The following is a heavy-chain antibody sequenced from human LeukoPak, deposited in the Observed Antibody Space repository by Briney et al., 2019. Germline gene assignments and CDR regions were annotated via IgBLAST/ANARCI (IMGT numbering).Heavy chain of an antibody. CDR1: GGTFSSYA. V-gene: IGHV1-69*13. Sequence: SVKVSCKASGGTFSSYAISWVRQAPGQGLEWMGGIIPIFGTANYAQKFQGRVTITADESTSTAYMELSSLRSEDTAVYYCARSRLRDGYNIGLDYWGQGTLVTVSS. D-gene: IGHD5-24*01. CDR2: IIPIFGTA. J-gene: IGHJ4*02. CDR3: ARSRLRDGYNIGLDY.